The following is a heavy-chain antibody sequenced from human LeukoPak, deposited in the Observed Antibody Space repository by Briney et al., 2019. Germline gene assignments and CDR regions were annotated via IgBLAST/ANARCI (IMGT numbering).Heavy chain of an antibody. J-gene: IGHJ4*02. CDR3: ARGRWGIAAAGTSY. Sequence: SETLSLTCTVSGDSISSYYWSWIRQPPGKGLEWIGYIYYSGSTNYNPSLKSRVTMSVDTSKNQFSLRLSSVTAADTAVYYCARGRWGIAAAGTSYSGQGTLVAVSS. CDR1: GDSISSYY. V-gene: IGHV4-59*01. CDR2: IYYSGST. D-gene: IGHD6-13*01.